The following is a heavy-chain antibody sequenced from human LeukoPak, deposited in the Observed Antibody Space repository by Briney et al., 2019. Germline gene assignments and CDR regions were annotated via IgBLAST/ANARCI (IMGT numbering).Heavy chain of an antibody. J-gene: IGHJ4*02. Sequence: PGGSLRLSCAASGFTFFNYDMHWVRQAPGKGLEWVTVISYDGMNRYYSDSVKGRFTISRDDSTNTLFLQMNSLSPEDTAVYAFIGVVVESTGRYFDHWGQGTLVTVSS. CDR1: GFTFFNYD. V-gene: IGHV3-30*03. D-gene: IGHD2-21*01. CDR2: ISYDGMNR. CDR3: IGVVVESTGRYFDH.